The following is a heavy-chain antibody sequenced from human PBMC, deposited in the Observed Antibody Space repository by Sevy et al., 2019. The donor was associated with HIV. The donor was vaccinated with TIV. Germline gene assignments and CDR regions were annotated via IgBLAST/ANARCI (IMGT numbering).Heavy chain of an antibody. CDR1: GFTFGDYT. CDR2: LKNKASGVTV. J-gene: IGHJ4*02. CDR3: SRWKGLQSIFDF. V-gene: IGHV3-49*04. Sequence: GGSLRLSCTASGFTFGDYTMNWVRQAPGKGLEWVAFLKNKASGVTVDHAASVKGRLTISRDDSKSIVYLQMNDLKTVDTAVYYCSRWKGLQSIFDFWGQGVLVTVSS. D-gene: IGHD2-21*01.